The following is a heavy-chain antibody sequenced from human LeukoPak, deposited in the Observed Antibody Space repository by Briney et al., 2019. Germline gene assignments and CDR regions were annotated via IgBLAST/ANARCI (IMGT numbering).Heavy chain of an antibody. CDR3: ARDRVYREELDY. J-gene: IGHJ4*02. Sequence: ASVKVSCKASGYTFTGYYMHWVRQAPGQGLEWMGWINPNSGGTNYSQKFQGRVTMTRDTSISTAYMELSSLRSEDTAVYYCARDRVYREELDYWGQGTLVTVSS. V-gene: IGHV1-2*02. CDR1: GYTFTGYY. D-gene: IGHD3-16*02. CDR2: INPNSGGT.